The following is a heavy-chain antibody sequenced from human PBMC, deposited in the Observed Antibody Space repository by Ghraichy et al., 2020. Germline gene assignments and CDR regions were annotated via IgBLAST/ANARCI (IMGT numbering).Heavy chain of an antibody. V-gene: IGHV3-30-3*01. D-gene: IGHD1-7*01. J-gene: IGHJ6*02. Sequence: GGSLRLSCAAAGFTFSTYSMHWVRQAPGKGLEWVAVISHDGNSQYYADFVKGRFTISRDNSKNTVFLQMNSLRAGDTAVYYCARDIKSSYWTYFFFAMDVWGHGTTVTVSS. CDR1: GFTFSTYS. CDR3: ARDIKSSYWTYFFFAMDV. CDR2: ISHDGNSQ.